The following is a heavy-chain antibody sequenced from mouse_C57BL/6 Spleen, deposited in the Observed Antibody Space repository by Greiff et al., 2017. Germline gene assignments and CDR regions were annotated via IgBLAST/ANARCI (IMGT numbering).Heavy chain of an antibody. D-gene: IGHD2-4*01. J-gene: IGHJ3*01. V-gene: IGHV1-66*01. CDR1: GYSFTSYY. CDR2: IYPGSGNT. CDR3: ARDDYDTWFAY. Sequence: QVQLKESGPELVKPGASVKISCKASGYSFTSYYIHWVKQRPGQGLEWIGWIYPGSGNTKYNEKFKGKATLTADTSSSTAYMQLSSLTSEDSAVYCCARDDYDTWFAYWGQGTLVTVSA.